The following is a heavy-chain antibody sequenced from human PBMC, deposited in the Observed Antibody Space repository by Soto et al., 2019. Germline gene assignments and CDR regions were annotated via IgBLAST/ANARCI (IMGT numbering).Heavy chain of an antibody. J-gene: IGHJ5*02. D-gene: IGHD3-10*01. CDR2: INAGNGNT. Sequence: ASVKVSCKASGYTFTSYAMHWVRQAPGQRLEWMGWINAGNGNTKYSQKFQGRVTITRDTSASTAYMELSSLRSEDTAVYYCARDRKSGVGWFDPWGQGTLVTVSS. CDR1: GYTFTSYA. CDR3: ARDRKSGVGWFDP. V-gene: IGHV1-3*01.